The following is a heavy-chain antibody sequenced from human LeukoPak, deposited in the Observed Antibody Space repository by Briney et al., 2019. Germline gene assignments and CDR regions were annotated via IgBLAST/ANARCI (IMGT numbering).Heavy chain of an antibody. Sequence: SETLSLTCIVSGYSISSVYYWGWIRQPPGKGLEWIGSIYYSGSTYYNPSLKSRVTISVDTSKSQFSLKLSSVTAADTAVYYCARQVRVTMVRGVITQGNFDYWGQGTLVTVSS. CDR2: IYYSGST. J-gene: IGHJ4*02. D-gene: IGHD3-10*01. CDR1: GYSISSVYY. V-gene: IGHV4-38-2*02. CDR3: ARQVRVTMVRGVITQGNFDY.